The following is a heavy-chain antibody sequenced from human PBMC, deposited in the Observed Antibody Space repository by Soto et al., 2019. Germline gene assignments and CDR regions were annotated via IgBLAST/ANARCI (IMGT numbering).Heavy chain of an antibody. CDR3: ARDRGAYGMDV. D-gene: IGHD3-16*01. J-gene: IGHJ6*01. CDR2: IYHSGST. V-gene: IGHV4-38-2*02. Sequence: PXATLSPTVAVSGYAISSGYYCARVRQPPGKGLEWIGSIYHSGSTYYNPSLKSRVTISVDTSKNQFSLKLSSVTAADQAVYSCARDRGAYGMDVWGQGTTVTVYS. CDR1: GYAISSGYY.